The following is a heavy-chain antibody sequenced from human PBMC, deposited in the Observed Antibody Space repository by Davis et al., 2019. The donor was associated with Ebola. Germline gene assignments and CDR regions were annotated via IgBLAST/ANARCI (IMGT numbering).Heavy chain of an antibody. D-gene: IGHD6-6*01. Sequence: AASVKVSCKVSGYSLTELSIHWVRQAPGQGLEWMGMITPSDGATSYAQKFQGRVTMTRETSTTTAYMELTSLRSDDTAVYYCARCIAAGPNIFQSPQYGLDVWGQGTTVTVSS. V-gene: IGHV1-46*01. CDR3: ARCIAAGPNIFQSPQYGLDV. CDR1: GYSLTELS. CDR2: ITPSDGAT. J-gene: IGHJ6*02.